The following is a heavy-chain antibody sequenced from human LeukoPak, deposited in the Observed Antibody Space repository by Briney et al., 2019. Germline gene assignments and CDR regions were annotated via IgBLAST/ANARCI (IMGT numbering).Heavy chain of an antibody. V-gene: IGHV5-51*01. CDR3: ARQKIAAAFDP. Sequence: GESLKISCKGSGYSFTSYWIGWVRQIPGKVLEWMGIIYPGDSDTRYSPSFQGQVTISADKSISTAYLQWSSLKASDTAMYYCARQKIAAAFDPWGQGTLVTVSS. CDR1: GYSFTSYW. J-gene: IGHJ5*02. D-gene: IGHD6-13*01. CDR2: IYPGDSDT.